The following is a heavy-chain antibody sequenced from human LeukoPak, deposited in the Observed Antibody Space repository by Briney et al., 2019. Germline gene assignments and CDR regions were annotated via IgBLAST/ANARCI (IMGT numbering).Heavy chain of an antibody. CDR1: GFTFSSYS. V-gene: IGHV3-21*01. CDR2: ISSSSSYI. CDR3: ARDRSDYDILTGYQDY. D-gene: IGHD3-9*01. Sequence: GGSLRLSCAASGFTFSSYSMNWVRQAPGKGLEWVSSISSSSSYIYYADSVKDRFTISRDNAKNSLYLQMNSLRAEDTAVYYCARDRSDYDILTGYQDYWGQGTLVTVSS. J-gene: IGHJ4*02.